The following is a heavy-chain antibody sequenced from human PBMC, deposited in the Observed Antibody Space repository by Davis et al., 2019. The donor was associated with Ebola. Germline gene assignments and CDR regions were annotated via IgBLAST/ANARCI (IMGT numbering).Heavy chain of an antibody. Sequence: GESLKISCQGFGYTFSTYWINWVRQMPGKGLEWMGIIYPGDSDTRYSPSFQGQVTISADKSISTTYLQWSSLKASDTAMYYCARQKGWFGELLFDYWGQGTLVTVSS. CDR3: ARQKGWFGELLFDY. V-gene: IGHV5-51*01. CDR2: IYPGDSDT. J-gene: IGHJ4*02. D-gene: IGHD3-10*01. CDR1: GYTFSTYW.